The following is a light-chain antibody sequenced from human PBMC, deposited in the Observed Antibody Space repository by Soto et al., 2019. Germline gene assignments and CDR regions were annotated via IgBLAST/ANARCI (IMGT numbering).Light chain of an antibody. CDR2: DVS. Sequence: QSSLTQTRCVSGSPGQSFNISFTVTISDVGGYNYVSWYQQHPGKAPKLMIYDVSKRPSGVPGRFSGSKSGNTASVAISGLQAEDEADYYCWSYEGNYTSLFGGATQLSVL. CDR3: WSYEGNYTSL. CDR1: ISDVGGYNY. V-gene: IGLV2-11*01. J-gene: IGLJ2*01.